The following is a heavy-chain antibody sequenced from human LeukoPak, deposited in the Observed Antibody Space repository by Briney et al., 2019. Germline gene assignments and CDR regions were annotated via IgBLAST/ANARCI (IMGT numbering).Heavy chain of an antibody. D-gene: IGHD4-17*01. CDR1: GGSISSGGYS. V-gene: IGHV4-30-4*07. CDR3: ATVLDYGDYYFDY. Sequence: SQTLSLTCAVSGGSISSGGYSWSWIRQPPGKGLEWIGYIYYSGSTYYNPSLKSRVTISVDTSKNQFSLKLSSVTAADTAVYYCATVLDYGDYYFDYWGQGTLVTVSS. J-gene: IGHJ4*02. CDR2: IYYSGST.